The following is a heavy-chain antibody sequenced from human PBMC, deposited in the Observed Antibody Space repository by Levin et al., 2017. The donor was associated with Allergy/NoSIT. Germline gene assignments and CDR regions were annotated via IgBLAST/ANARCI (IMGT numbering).Heavy chain of an antibody. CDR3: ARGGSVWRRTGDKGYWYFDL. CDR2: TYYRSKWYN. V-gene: IGHV6-1*01. Sequence: SQTLSLTCAISGDSVSSTSAAWNWIRQSPSRGLEWLGRTYYRSKWYNDYAVSVKSRITINPDTSKNQFSLQLNSVTPEDTAVYYCARGGSVWRRTGDKGYWYFDLWGRGTLVTVSS. CDR1: GDSVSSTSAA. D-gene: IGHD7-27*01. J-gene: IGHJ2*01.